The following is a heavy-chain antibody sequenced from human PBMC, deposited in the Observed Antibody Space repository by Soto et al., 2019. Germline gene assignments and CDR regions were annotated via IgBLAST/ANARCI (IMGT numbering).Heavy chain of an antibody. CDR1: GFTFSNYG. V-gene: IGHV3-33*01. D-gene: IGHD1-26*01. Sequence: QVQLVESGGGVVQPGRSLRLSCAASGFTFSNYGMHWVRQAPGKGLEWVAIIWHDGNNKYYADSVRGRFIISRDNSKNRLYLQMKSLRSEDTAVYYCASELVGASESYGVDVWGQGTPVTVSS. CDR2: IWHDGNNK. J-gene: IGHJ6*02. CDR3: ASELVGASESYGVDV.